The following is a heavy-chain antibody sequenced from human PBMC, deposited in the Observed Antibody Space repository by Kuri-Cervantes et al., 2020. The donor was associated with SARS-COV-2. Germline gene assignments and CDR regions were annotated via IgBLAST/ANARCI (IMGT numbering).Heavy chain of an antibody. J-gene: IGHJ4*02. CDR1: GYTFTSYG. CDR3: ARAPRITIFGAVSLYFDY. CDR2: IIPIFGTA. D-gene: IGHD3-3*01. V-gene: IGHV1-69*13. Sequence: SVKVSCKASGYTFTSYGISWVRQAPGQGLEWMGGIIPIFGTANYAQKFQGRVTITADESTSTAYMELSSLRSEDTAVYYCARAPRITIFGAVSLYFDYWGQGTLVTVSS.